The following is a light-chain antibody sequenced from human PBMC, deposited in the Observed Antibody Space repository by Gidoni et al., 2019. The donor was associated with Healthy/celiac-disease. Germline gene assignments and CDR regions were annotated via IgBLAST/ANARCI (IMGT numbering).Light chain of an antibody. CDR1: QSVSSGY. Sequence: ETVLPQSPGTLSLSPGERSTLSCRAGQSVSSGYLAWYQQTPSQAPRLLIYAASTRAPGIPDRFSGSGPGKDFTLTISRLEPEDFAVYYCQQYGSSPLTFGGGTKVEIK. V-gene: IGKV3-20*01. CDR2: AAS. CDR3: QQYGSSPLT. J-gene: IGKJ4*01.